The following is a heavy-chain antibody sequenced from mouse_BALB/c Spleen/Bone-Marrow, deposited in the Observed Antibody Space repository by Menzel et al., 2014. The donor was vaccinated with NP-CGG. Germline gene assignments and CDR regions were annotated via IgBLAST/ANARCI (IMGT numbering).Heavy chain of an antibody. J-gene: IGHJ2*01. CDR3: ARTYYRYGAYYFDT. V-gene: IGHV3-6*02. CDR1: GYSITSSYF. D-gene: IGHD2-14*01. Sequence: ESGPGLVKPPQSLSLTCSVTGYSITSSYFWNWIRQFPGNKLEWMGYISFAGTNNYNPSLKNRISITRDTSKNQFFLKLSSVTTEDTATFYCARTYYRYGAYYFDTWGQGTTLTVSS. CDR2: ISFAGTN.